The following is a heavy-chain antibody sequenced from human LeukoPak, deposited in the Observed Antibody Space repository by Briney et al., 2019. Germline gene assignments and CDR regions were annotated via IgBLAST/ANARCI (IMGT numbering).Heavy chain of an antibody. J-gene: IGHJ4*02. CDR1: GFTFSSYG. Sequence: GGSLRLSCAASGFTFSSYGMSWVRQAPGTGVEWVSAISGSGGSTYYADSVKGRFTISRDNSKDTLYLQMNSLRAEDTAVYYCAKLWGSGDYWGQGTLVTVSS. V-gene: IGHV3-23*01. D-gene: IGHD2-21*01. CDR2: ISGSGGST. CDR3: AKLWGSGDY.